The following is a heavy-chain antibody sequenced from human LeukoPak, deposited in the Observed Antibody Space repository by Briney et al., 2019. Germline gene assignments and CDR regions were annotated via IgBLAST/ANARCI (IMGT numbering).Heavy chain of an antibody. J-gene: IGHJ4*02. Sequence: SETLSLTCTVSGGSISSYYWNWIRQPPGKGLEWIGYIYYIGSTNYNPSLKSRVTISVDTSKNQFSLKLSSVTAADTAVYYCARGSGWGPFDYWGQGTLVTVSS. V-gene: IGHV4-59*01. CDR2: IYYIGST. CDR3: ARGSGWGPFDY. CDR1: GGSISSYY. D-gene: IGHD1-26*01.